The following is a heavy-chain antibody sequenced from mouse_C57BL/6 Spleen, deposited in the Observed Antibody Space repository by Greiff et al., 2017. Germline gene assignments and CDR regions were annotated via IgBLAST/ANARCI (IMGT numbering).Heavy chain of an antibody. J-gene: IGHJ3*01. CDR1: GYTFTDYY. CDR3: ARWEAY. Sequence: VQLQQSGPELVKPGASVKISCKASGYTFTDYYMNWVKQSHGKSLEWIGDINPNNGGTSYNQKFKGKATLTVDKSSSTAYMELRSLTSEDSAVYYCARWEAYWGQGTLVTVSA. V-gene: IGHV1-26*01. CDR2: INPNNGGT. D-gene: IGHD4-1*01.